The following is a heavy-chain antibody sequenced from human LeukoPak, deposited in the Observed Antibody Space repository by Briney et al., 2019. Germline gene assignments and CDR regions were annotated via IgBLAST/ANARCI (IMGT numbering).Heavy chain of an antibody. CDR3: ARDLEYSGSYFGY. Sequence: SETLSLTCTVSGDSISSSSSYWVWIRQPPGKGLDWIGTVSYSGSTYYNPSVTSRVTISRDTSKNQFSLKLSSVTAADTAVYYCARDLEYSGSYFGYWGQGTLVTVSS. CDR1: GDSISSSSSY. J-gene: IGHJ4*02. V-gene: IGHV4-39*07. D-gene: IGHD1-26*01. CDR2: VSYSGST.